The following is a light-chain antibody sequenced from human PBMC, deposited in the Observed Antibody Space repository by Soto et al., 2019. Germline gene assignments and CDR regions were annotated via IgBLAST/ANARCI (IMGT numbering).Light chain of an antibody. CDR3: HQRQSWPRT. CDR2: QTS. J-gene: IGKJ1*01. V-gene: IGKV3-11*01. CDR1: QYINTR. Sequence: EIVLTQSPATLSSFPGDRVTLSCRASQYINTRLAWYQHIPGQAPRLLIYQTSIRAAGIPARSSASGSGTDFTLTISCLQPEDFALYYCHQRQSWPRTFGQGTKVDI.